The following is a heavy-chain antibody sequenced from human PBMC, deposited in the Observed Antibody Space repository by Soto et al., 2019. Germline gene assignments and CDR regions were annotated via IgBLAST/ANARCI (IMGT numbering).Heavy chain of an antibody. CDR2: IRSKTNSYAT. J-gene: IGHJ4*02. CDR1: GFTFGGSA. V-gene: IGHV3-73*01. CDR3: TRQTDAVQWLVVPTDYNFDY. D-gene: IGHD6-19*01. Sequence: GGSLRLSCAASGFTFGGSAMHWFRQASGKGLEWVGHIRSKTNSYATAYAESVKGRFTISRDDSMNTAYLQMNSLKTEDTAVYSCTRQTDAVQWLVVPTDYNFDYWGQGTLVTVSS.